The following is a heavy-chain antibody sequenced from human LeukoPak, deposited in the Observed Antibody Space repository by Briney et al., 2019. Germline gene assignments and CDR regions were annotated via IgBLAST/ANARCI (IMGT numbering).Heavy chain of an antibody. V-gene: IGHV3-7*01. CDR2: IKQDGSEK. CDR3: GRNVKRISIFDGMDV. CDR1: GFTFSRYW. D-gene: IGHD3-3*01. Sequence: GGSLRLSCAASGFTFSRYWMTWVRQAPGKGLEWVANIKQDGSEKYYVDSVKGRFTISRGNAENSLYLQMNSLRAEDTAVYYCGRNVKRISIFDGMDVWGQGTTVTVSS. J-gene: IGHJ6*02.